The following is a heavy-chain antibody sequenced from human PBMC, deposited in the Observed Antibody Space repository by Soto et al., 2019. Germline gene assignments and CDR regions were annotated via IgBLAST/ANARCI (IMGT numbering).Heavy chain of an antibody. CDR3: ARLSGXXXXXVAFDI. D-gene: IGHD3-22*01. Sequence: PGESLKISCKGSGYSFTSYWSGWVRQMPGKGLEWMGIIYPGDSDTRYRPSFQGQVTISADKSISTAYLQWSSLKASDTXMYYCARLSGXXXXXVAFDIWXXGTMVTVSS. CDR1: GYSFTSYW. J-gene: IGHJ3*02. CDR2: IYPGDSDT. V-gene: IGHV5-51*01.